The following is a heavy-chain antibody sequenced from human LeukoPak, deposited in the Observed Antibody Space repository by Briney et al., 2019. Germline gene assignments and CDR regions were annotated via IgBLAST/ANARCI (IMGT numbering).Heavy chain of an antibody. CDR2: INHSGST. CDR3: ASEVGAGRGVAY. V-gene: IGHV4-34*01. J-gene: IGHJ4*02. Sequence: PSETLSLTCAVYGGSFSGYYWSWIRQPPGKGLEWIGEINHSGSTNYNPSLKSRVTISVDTSKNQFSLKLSSVTAADTAVYYCASEVGAGRGVAYWGQGTLVTVSS. D-gene: IGHD1-26*01. CDR1: GGSFSGYY.